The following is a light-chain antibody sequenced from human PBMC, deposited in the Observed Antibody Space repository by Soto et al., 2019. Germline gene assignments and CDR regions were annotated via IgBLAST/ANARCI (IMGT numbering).Light chain of an antibody. CDR1: SSDVGAYNY. V-gene: IGLV2-14*03. J-gene: IGLJ1*01. CDR3: SSYTSSSTAYV. CDR2: DVN. Sequence: QSVLTQPASVSGSPGQSITISCAGTSSDVGAYNYVSWYQHHPGKAPKLMIYDVNNRPSGDSNRFSGSKSDNTASLTISELQAEDEADYYCSSYTSSSTAYVFGTGTKVTDL.